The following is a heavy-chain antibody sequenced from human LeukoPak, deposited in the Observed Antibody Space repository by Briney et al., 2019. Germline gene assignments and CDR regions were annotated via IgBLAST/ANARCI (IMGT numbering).Heavy chain of an antibody. CDR3: ARSVSGEWVVPAAMLSYFDC. J-gene: IGHJ4*02. D-gene: IGHD2-2*01. CDR1: GYTFTGYY. V-gene: IGHV1-2*02. CDR2: INPNSGGT. Sequence: GASVKVSCKASGYTFTGYYMHWVRQAPGQGLEWMGWINPNSGGTNYAQKFQGRVTMTRDTSISTAYMELSRLRSDDTAVYYCARSVSGEWVVPAAMLSYFDCWGQGTLVTVSS.